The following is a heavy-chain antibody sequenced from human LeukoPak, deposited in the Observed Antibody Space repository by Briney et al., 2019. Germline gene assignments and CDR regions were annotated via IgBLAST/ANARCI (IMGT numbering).Heavy chain of an antibody. CDR3: ARGPTRWVGPLGY. J-gene: IGHJ4*02. V-gene: IGHV1-2*04. CDR1: GYTFTGYY. Sequence: GASVKVSCKASGYTFTGYYMHWVRQAPGQGLEWMGWINPNSGGTNYAQKFQGWVTITRDTSISTAYMELSRLRSDDTAVYYCARGPTRWVGPLGYWGQGTLVTVSS. D-gene: IGHD1-26*01. CDR2: INPNSGGT.